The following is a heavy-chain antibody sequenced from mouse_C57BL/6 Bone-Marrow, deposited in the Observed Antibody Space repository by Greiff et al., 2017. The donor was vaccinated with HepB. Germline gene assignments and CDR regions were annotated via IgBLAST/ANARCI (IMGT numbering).Heavy chain of an antibody. J-gene: IGHJ1*03. CDR1: GYAFSSSW. CDR2: IYPGDGDT. V-gene: IGHV1-82*01. CDR3: ARRATVVANTLYWYFDV. D-gene: IGHD1-1*01. Sequence: QVQLKESGPELVKPGASVKISCKASGYAFSSSWMNWVKQRPGKGLEWIGRIYPGDGDTNYNGKFKGKATLTADKSSSTAYMQLSSLTSEDSAVYFCARRATVVANTLYWYFDVWGTGTTVTVSS.